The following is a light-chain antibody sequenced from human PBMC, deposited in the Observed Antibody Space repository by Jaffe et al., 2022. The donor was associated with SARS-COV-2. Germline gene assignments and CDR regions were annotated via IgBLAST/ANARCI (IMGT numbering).Light chain of an antibody. CDR2: DVT. Sequence: QSALTQPRSVSGSPGQSVTISCTGTSSDVGGYNYVSWYQQHPDKAPKLIIYDVTKRPSGVPDRFSGSKSGTTASLTISGLQADDEADYYCCSYAGSYSVVFGGGTKLTVL. J-gene: IGLJ2*01. CDR3: CSYAGSYSVV. CDR1: SSDVGGYNY. V-gene: IGLV2-11*01.